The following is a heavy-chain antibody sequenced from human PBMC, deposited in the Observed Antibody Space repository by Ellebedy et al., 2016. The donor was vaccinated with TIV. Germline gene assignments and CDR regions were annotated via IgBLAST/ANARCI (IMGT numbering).Heavy chain of an antibody. CDR1: GGSFSGYY. CDR3: ARLLTYYDYVWGSYRRLSFDY. Sequence: SETLSLTXAVYGGSFSGYYWSWIRQPPGRGLERIGEINHSGSTNYNPSLKSRVTISVDTSKNQFSLKLSSVTAADTAVYYCARLLTYYDYVWGSYRRLSFDYWGQGTLVTVSS. J-gene: IGHJ4*02. V-gene: IGHV4-34*01. D-gene: IGHD3-16*02. CDR2: INHSGST.